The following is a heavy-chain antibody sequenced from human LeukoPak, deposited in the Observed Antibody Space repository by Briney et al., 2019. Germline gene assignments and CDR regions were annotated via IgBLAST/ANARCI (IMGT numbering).Heavy chain of an antibody. CDR2: IYYRGSS. CDR1: GGSINNYY. D-gene: IGHD3-22*01. J-gene: IGHJ3*02. CDR3: AKVQKDYYDSGGYHSAAAFDI. V-gene: IGHV4-59*01. Sequence: SETLSLTCTVSGGSINNYYWSWIRQSPGKGLEWTGYIYYRGSSNYNPSLKSRITMSVDTSKNQFSLKLNSVTAADTAVYYCAKVQKDYYDSGGYHSAAAFDIWGQGTMVTVSS.